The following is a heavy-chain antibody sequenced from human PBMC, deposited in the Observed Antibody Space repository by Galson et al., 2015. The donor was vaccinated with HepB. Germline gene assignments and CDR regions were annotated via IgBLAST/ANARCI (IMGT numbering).Heavy chain of an antibody. J-gene: IGHJ4*02. CDR1: GFTFSSYG. CDR3: ARDSGGPGGELEANFDY. Sequence: SLRLSCAASGFTFSSYGMHWVRQAPGKGLEWVAVIWYDGSNKYYADSVKGRFTISRDNSKNTLYLQMNSLRAEDTAVYYCARDSGGPGGELEANFDYWGQGTLVTVSS. V-gene: IGHV3-33*01. CDR2: IWYDGSNK. D-gene: IGHD3-16*01.